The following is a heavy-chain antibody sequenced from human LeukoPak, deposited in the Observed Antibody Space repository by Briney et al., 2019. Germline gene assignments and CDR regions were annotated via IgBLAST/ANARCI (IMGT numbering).Heavy chain of an antibody. J-gene: IGHJ6*02. D-gene: IGHD1-20*01. CDR2: INRVGGEI. CDR3: ARVGYDWNGMDV. V-gene: IGHV3-7*03. CDR1: GLTLSHYY. Sequence: PGGSLRLSCAASGLTLSHYYMTWVRQAPGKGLEWVANINRVGGEIYYVDSVKGRFTISRDNVENSLYLEMNSLRVEDTAVYYCARVGYDWNGMDVWGQGTTVTVSS.